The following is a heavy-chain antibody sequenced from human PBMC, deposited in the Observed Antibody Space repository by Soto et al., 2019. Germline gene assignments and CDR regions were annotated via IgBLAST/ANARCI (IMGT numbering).Heavy chain of an antibody. CDR3: ARDTAVALSDY. CDR1: GYSFTSYG. D-gene: IGHD6-19*01. V-gene: IGHV1-18*01. J-gene: IGHJ4*02. CDR2: ISAYNGNT. Sequence: QVQLVQSGAEVKKPGASVKVSCKASGYSFTSYGISWVRQAPGQGLEWMGWISAYNGNTKYAQKLQGRVTMTTDTSESTAYMELTRLRSDDTAVYYWARDTAVALSDYWGQGTLGNVSS.